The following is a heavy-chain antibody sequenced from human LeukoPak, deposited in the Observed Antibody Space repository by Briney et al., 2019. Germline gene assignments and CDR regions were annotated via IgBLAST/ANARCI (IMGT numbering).Heavy chain of an antibody. CDR2: IIPIFGTA. V-gene: IGHV1-69*05. D-gene: IGHD2-21*02. J-gene: IGHJ4*02. Sequence: SVKVSCKASGGTFSSYAISWVRQAPGQGLEWMGGIIPIFGTANYAQKFQGRVTITTDESTSTAYMELSSLRSEDTAVYYCARAWAACGGDCYSLFGFDYWGQGTLITVSS. CDR1: GGTFSSYA. CDR3: ARAWAACGGDCYSLFGFDY.